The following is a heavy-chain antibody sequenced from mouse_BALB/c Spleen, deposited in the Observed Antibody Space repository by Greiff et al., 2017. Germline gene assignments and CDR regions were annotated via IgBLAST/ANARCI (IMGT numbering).Heavy chain of an antibody. Sequence: VQLQQSGAELMKPGASVKISCKATGYTFSSYWIEWVKQRPGHGLEWIGEILPGSGSTNYNEKFKGKATFTADTSSNTAYMQLSSLTSEDSAVYYCARSYYRGAMDYWGQGTSVTVSS. J-gene: IGHJ4*01. D-gene: IGHD2-14*01. CDR1: GYTFSSYW. CDR2: ILPGSGST. V-gene: IGHV1-9*01. CDR3: ARSYYRGAMDY.